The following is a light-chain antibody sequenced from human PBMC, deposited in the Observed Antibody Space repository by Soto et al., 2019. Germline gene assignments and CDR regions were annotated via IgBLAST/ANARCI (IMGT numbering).Light chain of an antibody. CDR1: SSDVGGYNY. J-gene: IGLJ1*01. CDR2: DVS. CDR3: CSYAGSYTFPYV. V-gene: IGLV2-11*01. Sequence: QSVLTQPRSVSGSPGQSGTISCTGTSSDVGGYNYVSWYQQHPGKAPKLMIYDVSKRPSGVPDRFSGSKSGNTASLTISALQAVDEAEYYCCSYAGSYTFPYVFGNGTKVTVL.